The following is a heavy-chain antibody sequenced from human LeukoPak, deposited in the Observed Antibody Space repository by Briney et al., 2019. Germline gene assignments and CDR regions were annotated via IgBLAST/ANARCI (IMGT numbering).Heavy chain of an antibody. CDR1: GGSISSSSYY. CDR2: IYYSGST. J-gene: IGHJ3*02. CDR3: AREYYYELHAFDI. D-gene: IGHD3-22*01. Sequence: SETLSLTCTVSGGSISSSSYYWGWIRQPPGKGLEWIGSIYYSGSTYYNPSLKSRVTISVDTSKNQFSLKLSSVTAADTAVYYCAREYYYELHAFDIWGQGTMVTVSS. V-gene: IGHV4-39*01.